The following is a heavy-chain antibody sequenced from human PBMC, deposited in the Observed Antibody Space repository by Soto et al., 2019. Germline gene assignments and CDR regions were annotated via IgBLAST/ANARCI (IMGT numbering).Heavy chain of an antibody. CDR1: GFRFSSYS. Sequence: GGSLRLSCADSGFRFSSYSMGWVHQTPGKGLEWVAAITATGDRTYYADSVTGRFTISRDNSKKTHYLQMTSLRAEDTAMYYCATMNGYFEYWGQGTPVTVSS. CDR3: ATMNGYFEY. J-gene: IGHJ4*02. D-gene: IGHD3-22*01. CDR2: ITATGDRT. V-gene: IGHV3-23*01.